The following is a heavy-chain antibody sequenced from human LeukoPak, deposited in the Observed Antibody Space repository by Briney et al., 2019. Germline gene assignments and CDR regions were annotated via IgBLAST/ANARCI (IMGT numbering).Heavy chain of an antibody. CDR2: IYTSGST. CDR1: GGSISSGDYY. J-gene: IGHJ4*02. D-gene: IGHD6-13*01. Sequence: PSQTLSLTCTVSGGSISSGDYYWSWIRQPAGKGLEWIGRIYTSGSTNYNPSLKSRVTMSVDTSKNQFSLKLSSVTAADTAVYYCARDTAAAGISWGQGTLVTVSS. V-gene: IGHV4-61*02. CDR3: ARDTAAAGIS.